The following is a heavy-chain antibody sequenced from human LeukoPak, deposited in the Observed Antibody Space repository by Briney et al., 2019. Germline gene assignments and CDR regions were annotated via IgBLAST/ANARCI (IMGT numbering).Heavy chain of an antibody. CDR2: INPDGRDT. CDR1: GFTFNRCW. D-gene: IGHD2-21*02. V-gene: IGHV3-7*01. Sequence: GGSLRLSCVVSGFTFNRCWMNWVRQAPGKGLEWVAHINPDGRDTYYVDSVKGRFTISRDNAENSMYLQMNSLRVEDTAVYYCTSWGDTTAEYFQRWGQGTLVTVSS. CDR3: TSWGDTTAEYFQR. J-gene: IGHJ1*01.